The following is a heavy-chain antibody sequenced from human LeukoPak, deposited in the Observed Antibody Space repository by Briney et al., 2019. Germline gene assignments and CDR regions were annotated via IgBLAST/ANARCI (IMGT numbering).Heavy chain of an antibody. J-gene: IGHJ4*02. V-gene: IGHV3-15*01. CDR2: IISKTDGRTT. D-gene: IGHD3-10*01. CDR3: TTDLRAGDL. Sequence: GGSLRLSCTASGFTFSNAWMSSVRQAPGKGLEWVGRIISKTDGRTTDYAAHVKGSYTISSDDSKNTLYLQMNSLKTEDTAVYYCTTDLRAGDLWGQGALVTVSS. CDR1: GFTFSNAW.